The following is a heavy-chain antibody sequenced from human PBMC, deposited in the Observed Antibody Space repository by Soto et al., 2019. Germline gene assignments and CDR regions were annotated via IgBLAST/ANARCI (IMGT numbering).Heavy chain of an antibody. D-gene: IGHD6-6*01. J-gene: IGHJ6*02. CDR3: ARDKWDYSSSSGYYYGMDV. Sequence: SLQISCAASGFTFSSYAMHWVRQAAGKGLEWVAVISYDGSNKYYADSVKGRFTISRDNSKNTLYLQMNSLRAEDTAVYYCARDKWDYSSSSGYYYGMDVWGQGTTVTVSS. CDR1: GFTFSSYA. V-gene: IGHV3-30-3*01. CDR2: ISYDGSNK.